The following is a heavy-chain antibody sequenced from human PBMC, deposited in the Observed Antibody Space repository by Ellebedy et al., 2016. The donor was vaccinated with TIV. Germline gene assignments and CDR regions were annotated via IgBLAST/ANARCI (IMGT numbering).Heavy chain of an antibody. Sequence: ASVKVSCXASGYTFTGYYMHWVRQAPGQGLEWMGIINPSGGSTSYAQKFQGRVTMTRDTSTSTVYMELSSLRSEDTAVYYCARERWLQLAPPYYYGMDVWGQGTTVTVSS. CDR1: GYTFTGYY. CDR3: ARERWLQLAPPYYYGMDV. V-gene: IGHV1-46*01. CDR2: INPSGGST. D-gene: IGHD5-24*01. J-gene: IGHJ6*02.